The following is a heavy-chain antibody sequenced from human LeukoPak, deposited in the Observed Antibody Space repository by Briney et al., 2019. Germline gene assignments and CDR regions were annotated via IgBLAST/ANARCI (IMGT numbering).Heavy chain of an antibody. D-gene: IGHD3-22*01. CDR2: ISGSGGST. CDR3: AKTWYYYDSSGYSESYYFDY. CDR1: GFTFSSYA. J-gene: IGHJ4*02. Sequence: PGGSLRLSCAASGFTFSSYATSWVRQAPGKGLEWVSAISGSGGSTYYADSVKGRFTISRDNSKNTLYLQMNSLRAEDTAVYYCAKTWYYYDSSGYSESYYFDYWGQGTLVTVSS. V-gene: IGHV3-23*01.